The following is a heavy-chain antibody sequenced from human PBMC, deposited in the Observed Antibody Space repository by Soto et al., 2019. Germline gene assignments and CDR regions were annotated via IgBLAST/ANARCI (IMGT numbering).Heavy chain of an antibody. J-gene: IGHJ4*01. CDR3: ARSGGGWSQDY. Sequence: ASVKVSCKASGYTFTDYGLVWVRHAPGQGLEWMGWINPNNDYAKYAQELQDRVTLTTDTSTRTTYMELRSLRSDDTAVYYCARSGGGWSQDYWG. CDR2: INPNNDYA. CDR1: GYTFTDYG. V-gene: IGHV1-18*01. D-gene: IGHD6-19*01.